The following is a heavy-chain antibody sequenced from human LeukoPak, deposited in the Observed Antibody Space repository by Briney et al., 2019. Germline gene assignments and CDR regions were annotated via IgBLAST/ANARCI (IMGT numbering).Heavy chain of an antibody. Sequence: PGGSLRLSCVASGFTFGNYWMSWVRQAPGKGLEWVANIKQDGSEKYYVDSVKGRFTISRDNAKNSPYLQMNSLTAEDTSVYYCARAIGSGTEDYWGQGSLVTVSS. CDR2: IKQDGSEK. D-gene: IGHD6-13*01. V-gene: IGHV3-7*01. CDR3: ARAIGSGTEDY. J-gene: IGHJ4*02. CDR1: GFTFGNYW.